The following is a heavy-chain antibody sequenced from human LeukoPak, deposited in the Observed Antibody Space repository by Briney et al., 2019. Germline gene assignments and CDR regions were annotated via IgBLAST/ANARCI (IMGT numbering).Heavy chain of an antibody. D-gene: IGHD5-18*01. J-gene: IGHJ6*02. V-gene: IGHV4-59*01. Sequence: SETLSLTCTVSGGSISSYYWSWIRQPPGKGLEWIGYIYYSRSTNYNPSLKSRVTISVDTSKNQFSLKLSSVTAADTAVYYCARGSSQLWKDDGMDVWGQGTTVTVSS. CDR3: ARGSSQLWKDDGMDV. CDR1: GGSISSYY. CDR2: IYYSRST.